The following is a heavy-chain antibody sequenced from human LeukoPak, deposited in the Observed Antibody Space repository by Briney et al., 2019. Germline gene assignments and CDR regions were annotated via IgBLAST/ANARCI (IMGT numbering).Heavy chain of an antibody. V-gene: IGHV1-2*02. Sequence: ASVKVSCKASGYTFTGYYMHWVRQAPGQGLEWMGWINPNSGGTNYAQKFQGRVTMTRDTSISTAYMELSRLRSDDTAVYYCARRGCSGSYYKRAFDIWGQGTMVTVSS. D-gene: IGHD3-10*02. CDR3: ARRGCSGSYYKRAFDI. CDR1: GYTFTGYY. J-gene: IGHJ3*02. CDR2: INPNSGGT.